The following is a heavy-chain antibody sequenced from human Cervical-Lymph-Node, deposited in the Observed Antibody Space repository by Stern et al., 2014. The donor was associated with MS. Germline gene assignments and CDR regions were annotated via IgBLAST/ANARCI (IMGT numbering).Heavy chain of an antibody. D-gene: IGHD6-13*01. Sequence: QVQLVESGGGVVQPGRSLRLSCAASGFTFSSYGMHWVRQAPGKGLEWVAVIWYDGSNKYYADSVKGRFTISRDNSKNTLYLQMNSLRAEDTAVYYCARIPRAAAGTGTYYYYYGMDVWGQGTTVTVSS. J-gene: IGHJ6*02. CDR3: ARIPRAAAGTGTYYYYYGMDV. CDR1: GFTFSSYG. CDR2: IWYDGSNK. V-gene: IGHV3-33*01.